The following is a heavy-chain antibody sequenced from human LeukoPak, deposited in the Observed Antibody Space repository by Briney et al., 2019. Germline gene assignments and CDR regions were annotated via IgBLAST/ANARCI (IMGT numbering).Heavy chain of an antibody. CDR3: ARSQVMGV. CDR1: GGSFSGCY. CDR2: INHSGST. Sequence: SETLSLTCAVYGGSFSGCYWSWIRQPPGKGLEWIGEINHSGSTNYNPSLKSRVTISVDTSKNQFSLKLSSVTAADTAVYYCARSQVMGVWGKGTTVTVSS. J-gene: IGHJ6*03. V-gene: IGHV4-34*01.